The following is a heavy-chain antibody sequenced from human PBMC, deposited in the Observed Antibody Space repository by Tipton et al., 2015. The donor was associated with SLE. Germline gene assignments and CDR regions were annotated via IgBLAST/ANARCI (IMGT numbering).Heavy chain of an antibody. Sequence: QLEQSGPAVEKPGESVKLSCKGSGYSFTSYWIGWVRQMPGKGLEWMGIIYTGHSDTRYSPSFQGQVTISADKSISTASLQWSSGRASDSAMCDCARHPPMCRSRSSFHHWRQGTLLPVSS. CDR2: IYTGHSDT. V-gene: IGHV5-51*01. CDR1: GYSFTSYW. D-gene: IGHD6-13*01. CDR3: ARHPPMCRSRSSFHH. J-gene: IGHJ4*02.